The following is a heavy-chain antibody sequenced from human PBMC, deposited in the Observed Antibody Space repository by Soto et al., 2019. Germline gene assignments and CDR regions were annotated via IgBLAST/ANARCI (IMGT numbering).Heavy chain of an antibody. CDR1: GGTFSSYA. Sequence: ASVKVSCKASGGTFSSYAISWVRQAPGQGLEWMGGIIPIFGTANYAQKFQGRVTITADESTSTAYMELSSLRSEDTAVYYCARYHYDFWSGYYTYYFDYWGQGTLVTVS. J-gene: IGHJ4*02. CDR2: IIPIFGTA. V-gene: IGHV1-69*13. CDR3: ARYHYDFWSGYYTYYFDY. D-gene: IGHD3-3*01.